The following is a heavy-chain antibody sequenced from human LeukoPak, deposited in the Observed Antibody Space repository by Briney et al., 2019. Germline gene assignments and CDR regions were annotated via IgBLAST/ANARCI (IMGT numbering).Heavy chain of an antibody. Sequence: SETLSLTCTVSGGSISSYYWSWIRQPPGKGLEWIGYIYYSGSTNYNPSLKSRVTISVDTSKNQFSLKLSSVTAADTAVYYCARDQHGGYYYDYWGQGTLVTVSS. J-gene: IGHJ4*02. CDR2: IYYSGST. V-gene: IGHV4-59*01. D-gene: IGHD3-22*01. CDR1: GGSISSYY. CDR3: ARDQHGGYYYDY.